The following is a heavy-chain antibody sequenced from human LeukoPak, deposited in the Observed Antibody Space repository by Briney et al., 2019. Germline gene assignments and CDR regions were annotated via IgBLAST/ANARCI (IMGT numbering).Heavy chain of an antibody. CDR3: AHGGDYGDYFDY. V-gene: IGHV2-5*01. J-gene: IGHJ4*02. Sequence: SGPTLVNPAQTLTLTCTFSGFSLSNGGVGVGWIRQPPGKALEWLALIYWNDDKRYSPSMTTRLSITKDTSRNKVVVTITNMDHVDTGIYFCAHGGDYGDYFDYWGQGTLVTVCS. CDR2: IYWNDDK. CDR1: GFSLSNGGVG. D-gene: IGHD4-17*01.